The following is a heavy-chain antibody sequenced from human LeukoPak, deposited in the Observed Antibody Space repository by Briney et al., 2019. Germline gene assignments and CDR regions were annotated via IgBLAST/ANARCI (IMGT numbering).Heavy chain of an antibody. CDR3: ARGEAPEDK. V-gene: IGHV1-2*02. J-gene: IGHJ4*02. CDR2: INPHTGDT. CDR1: GYTFSGYY. Sequence: ASVKVSCKASGYTFSGYYIHWVRQAPGQGLEWLGWINPHTGDTYHAQKFQGRVTMTSDASVNTAYLQLSRLKSDDTAIYYCARGEAPEDKWGQGTLVTVSS.